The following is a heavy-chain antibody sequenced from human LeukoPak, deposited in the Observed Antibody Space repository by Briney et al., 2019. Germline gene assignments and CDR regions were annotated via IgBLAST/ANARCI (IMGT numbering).Heavy chain of an antibody. CDR1: GFTFSSYG. CDR3: AKEIGGAAADV. V-gene: IGHV3-30*18. Sequence: GGSLRLSCAASGFTFSSYGMHWVRQAPGKGLEWVAVISYDGSNKYYADSVKGRFTISRDNSKNTLYLQMNSLRAGDTAVYYCAKEIGGAAADVWGQGTTVTVSS. J-gene: IGHJ6*02. CDR2: ISYDGSNK. D-gene: IGHD6-13*01.